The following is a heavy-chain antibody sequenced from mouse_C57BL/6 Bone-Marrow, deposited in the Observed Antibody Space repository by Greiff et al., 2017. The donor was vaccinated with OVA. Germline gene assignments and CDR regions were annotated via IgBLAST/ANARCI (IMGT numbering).Heavy chain of an antibody. D-gene: IGHD2-1*01. Sequence: VKLQQPGAELVMPGASVKLSCKASGYTFTSYWMHWVKQRPGQGLEWIGEIDPSDSYTNYNQKFKGKSTLTVDKSSSTAYMQLSSLTSEDSAVYYCAREGNYYAMDYWGQGTSVTVSS. CDR1: GYTFTSYW. V-gene: IGHV1-69*01. CDR3: AREGNYYAMDY. CDR2: IDPSDSYT. J-gene: IGHJ4*01.